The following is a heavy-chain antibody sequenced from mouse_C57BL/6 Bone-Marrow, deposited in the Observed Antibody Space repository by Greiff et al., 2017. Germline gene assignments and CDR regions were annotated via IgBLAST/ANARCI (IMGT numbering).Heavy chain of an antibody. V-gene: IGHV1-50*01. D-gene: IGHD2-4*01. CDR3: AGIYYDYVAWFAY. J-gene: IGHJ3*01. CDR2: IDPSDSYT. Sequence: QVQLKQPGAELVKPGASVKLSCKASGYTFTSYWMQWVKQRPGQGLEWIGEIDPSDSYTNYNQKFKGKATLTVDTSSSTAYMQISSLTSEDSAGYYCAGIYYDYVAWFAYWGQGTLVTVSA. CDR1: GYTFTSYW.